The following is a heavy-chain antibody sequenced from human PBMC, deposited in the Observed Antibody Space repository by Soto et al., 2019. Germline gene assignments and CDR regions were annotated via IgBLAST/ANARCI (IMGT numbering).Heavy chain of an antibody. J-gene: IGHJ6*02. D-gene: IGHD1-1*01. CDR1: GGTFTTYA. CDR2: INGGNGNT. Sequence: WASVKVSCKASGGTFTTYAMHWVRQAPGQRLEWMAWINGGNGNTKYSQKFQDRVTITRDTSASIAYMELSSLRSEDTAVYYCARGKGMEENYYYHGMDVWGQGTTVPVSS. CDR3: ARGKGMEENYYYHGMDV. V-gene: IGHV1-3*01.